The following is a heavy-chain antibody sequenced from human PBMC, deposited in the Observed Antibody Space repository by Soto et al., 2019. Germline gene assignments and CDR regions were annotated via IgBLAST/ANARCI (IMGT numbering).Heavy chain of an antibody. CDR2: INHSGST. Sequence: SETLSLTCVVYGGSFSGYYWSWIRQPPGKGLEWIGEINHSGSTNYNPSLKSRVTISVDTSKNQFSLKLSSVTAADTAVYYCARWITGTTNVYFDYWGQGTLVTVSS. J-gene: IGHJ4*02. V-gene: IGHV4-34*01. CDR1: GGSFSGYY. CDR3: ARWITGTTNVYFDY. D-gene: IGHD1-7*01.